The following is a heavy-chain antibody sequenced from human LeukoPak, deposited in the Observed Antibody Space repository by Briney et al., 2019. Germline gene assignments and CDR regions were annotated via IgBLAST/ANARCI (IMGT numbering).Heavy chain of an antibody. CDR1: GFTFSGYS. J-gene: IGHJ4*02. D-gene: IGHD2-21*02. Sequence: GGSLRLSCAASGFTFSGYSMNWVRQAPGKGLEWVSSISSSSSYIYYADSVKGRFTISRDNAKNSLSLQMNSLRAEDTAVYYCARDRGNIVVVTAMDYWGQGTLVSVSS. CDR2: ISSSSSYI. CDR3: ARDRGNIVVVTAMDY. V-gene: IGHV3-21*01.